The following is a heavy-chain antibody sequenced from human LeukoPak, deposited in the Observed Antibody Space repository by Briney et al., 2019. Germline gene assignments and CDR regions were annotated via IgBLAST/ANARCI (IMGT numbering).Heavy chain of an antibody. CDR1: GFTFTSSA. CDR3: ARPRVYCGGDCYTFDY. J-gene: IGHJ4*02. D-gene: IGHD2-21*02. V-gene: IGHV1-58*01. Sequence: ASVKVSCKASGFTFTSSAVQWVRQARGQRLEWIGWIVVGSGNTNYAQKFQERVTITRDMSTSTAYMELSSLRSEDTAVYYCARPRVYCGGDCYTFDYWGQGTLVTVSS. CDR2: IVVGSGNT.